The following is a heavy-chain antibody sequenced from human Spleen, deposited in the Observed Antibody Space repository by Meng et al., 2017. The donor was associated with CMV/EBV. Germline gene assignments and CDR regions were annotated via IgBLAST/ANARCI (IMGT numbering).Heavy chain of an antibody. CDR2: INSGSSGTI. Sequence: GGSLRLSCATSGFTFSTYAMNWVRQAPGKGLEWVSTINSGSSGTIFYANSVRGRFTISRDDSRNTLYLQMISLRAEDTAIYYCAKRLPYYGMDVWGQGTAVTVSS. D-gene: IGHD2-15*01. CDR1: GFTFSTYA. V-gene: IGHV3-23*01. CDR3: AKRLPYYGMDV. J-gene: IGHJ6*01.